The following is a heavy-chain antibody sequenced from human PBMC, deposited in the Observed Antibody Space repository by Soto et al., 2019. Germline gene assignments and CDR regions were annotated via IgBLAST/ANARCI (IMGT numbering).Heavy chain of an antibody. J-gene: IGHJ6*02. CDR1: GYSVTSSDYY. CDR3: APLSVSLSGPYGTHV. D-gene: IGHD2-15*01. CDR2: MFYSGLT. V-gene: IGHV4-39*01. Sequence: PSETLSLTCSVSGYSVTSSDYYWAWIRQPPGKGLEWIGSMFYSGLTYYNPSLKSRVTLSVDTSKNQFSVRLNSVTAADTAVHYCAPLSVSLSGPYGTHVWGQGTTVTVSS.